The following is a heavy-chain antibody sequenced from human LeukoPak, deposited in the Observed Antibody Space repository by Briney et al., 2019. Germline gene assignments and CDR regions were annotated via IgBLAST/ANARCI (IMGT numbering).Heavy chain of an antibody. J-gene: IGHJ3*02. CDR2: IIPILCTE. V-gene: IGHV1-69*05. CDR1: GGTFSSYA. CDR3: AGGPRADYYDSSLRAFDI. D-gene: IGHD3-22*01. Sequence: GASVNVSCKASGGTFSSYAISWVRQARGQGLEWVGGIIPILCTENYAQKFQGRVTNTTDESTSTAYMELSRLRSEDTAVYCYAGGPRADYYDSSLRAFDIWGQGTMVTVSS.